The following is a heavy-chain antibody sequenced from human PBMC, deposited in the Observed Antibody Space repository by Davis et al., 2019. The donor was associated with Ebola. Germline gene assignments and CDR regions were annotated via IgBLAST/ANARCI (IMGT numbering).Heavy chain of an antibody. J-gene: IGHJ5*01. CDR1: GFTFRSYD. V-gene: IGHV3-13*01. CDR2: IGAAGDT. D-gene: IGHD6-13*01. CDR3: ARAGFGSTWFDC. Sequence: GESLKISCAASGFTFRSYDMHWVRQATGNGLEWVSAIGAAGDTYYPVSVKGRFTISRENAKNSLYLQMNSLGAEDTAVYYCARAGFGSTWFDCWGQGILVTVSS.